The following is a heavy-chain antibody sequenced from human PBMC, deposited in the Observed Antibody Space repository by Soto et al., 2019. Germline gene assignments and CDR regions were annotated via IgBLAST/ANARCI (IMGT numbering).Heavy chain of an antibody. Sequence: GGSLRLSCAASGFTFSSYSMNWVRQAPGKGLEWVSSISSSSSYIYYVDSVKGRFTISRDNAKNSLYLQMNSLIAEDTTVYYCAREAAVAGTALVIWDQGTMVTVSS. CDR1: GFTFSSYS. J-gene: IGHJ3*02. CDR3: AREAAVAGTALVI. D-gene: IGHD6-19*01. V-gene: IGHV3-21*01. CDR2: ISSSSSYI.